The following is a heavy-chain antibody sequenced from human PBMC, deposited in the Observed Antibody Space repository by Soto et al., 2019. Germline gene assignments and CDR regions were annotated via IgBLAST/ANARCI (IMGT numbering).Heavy chain of an antibody. Sequence: GGSLRLSCAASGFMFSAYWMSWVRQAPGKGLEWVANIHGDGGKIYYVDSVRGRFTISRDNAKRSLYLQMNSLRAEDTAVYYCARDFYGGYTYGPGDYWGQGALVTVSS. D-gene: IGHD5-18*01. CDR2: IHGDGGKI. J-gene: IGHJ4*02. CDR1: GFMFSAYW. V-gene: IGHV3-7*01. CDR3: ARDFYGGYTYGPGDY.